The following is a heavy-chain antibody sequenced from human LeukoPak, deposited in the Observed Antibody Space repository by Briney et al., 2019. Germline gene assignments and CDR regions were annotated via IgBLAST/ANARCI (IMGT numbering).Heavy chain of an antibody. CDR1: GYTFTSYD. Sequence: ASVKVSCKASGYTFTSYDINWVRQAPGQGLEWMGWMNPNSGNTGYAQKFQGRVTMTRNTSISTAYMELSSLRSEDTAVYYCASDGGVYYYDSSGYPNGMDVWGQGTTVTVSS. D-gene: IGHD3-22*01. V-gene: IGHV1-8*01. CDR2: MNPNSGNT. CDR3: ASDGGVYYYDSSGYPNGMDV. J-gene: IGHJ6*02.